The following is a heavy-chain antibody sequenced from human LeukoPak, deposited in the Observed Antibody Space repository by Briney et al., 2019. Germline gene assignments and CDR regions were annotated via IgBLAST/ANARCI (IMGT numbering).Heavy chain of an antibody. CDR1: GFTFSSYG. CDR3: AELGITMIGGV. J-gene: IGHJ6*04. CDR2: ISSSSSTI. D-gene: IGHD3-10*02. V-gene: IGHV3-48*04. Sequence: GGSLRLSCAASGFTFSSYGMHWVRQAPGKGLEWISYISSSSSTIYYADSVKGRFTISRDNAKNSLYLQMNSLRAEDTAVYYCAELGITMIGGVWGKGTTVTISS.